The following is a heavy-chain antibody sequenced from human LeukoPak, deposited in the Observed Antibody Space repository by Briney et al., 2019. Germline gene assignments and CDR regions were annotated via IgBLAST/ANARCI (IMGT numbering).Heavy chain of an antibody. CDR3: ARSQSLGYCTNGVCYTGRGYFDY. D-gene: IGHD2-8*01. CDR1: GYTFTNYA. V-gene: IGHV1-18*01. CDR2: ISAYNGNT. Sequence: ASVKVSCKASGYTFTNYAISWVRQAPGQGLEWMGWISAYNGNTNYAQNLQGRVTMTTDTSTSTAYMELSSLRSEDTAVYYCARSQSLGYCTNGVCYTGRGYFDYWGQGTLVTVSS. J-gene: IGHJ4*02.